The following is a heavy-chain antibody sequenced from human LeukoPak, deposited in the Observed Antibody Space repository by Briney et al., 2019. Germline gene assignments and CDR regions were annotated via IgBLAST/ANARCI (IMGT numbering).Heavy chain of an antibody. D-gene: IGHD3-9*01. J-gene: IGHJ4*02. CDR2: IYPGDSDT. Sequence: GESLKISCKGSGYSFTSYWIGWVRQMPGKGLEWMGIIYPGDSDTRYSPSFQGQVTISADKSISTAYLQWSSLKASDTAMYYCARHRGPLRYFDWLSPFDYWGQGTLVTVPS. V-gene: IGHV5-51*01. CDR1: GYSFTSYW. CDR3: ARHRGPLRYFDWLSPFDY.